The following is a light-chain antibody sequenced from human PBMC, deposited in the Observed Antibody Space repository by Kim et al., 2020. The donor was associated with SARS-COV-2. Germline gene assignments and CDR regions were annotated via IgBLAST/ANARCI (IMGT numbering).Light chain of an antibody. V-gene: IGKV1-5*01. J-gene: IGKJ1*01. Sequence: SGGDSVAITCRASQSVSYYLAWYQQKPGKAPPLLVFDASTLLTGVPSRFSAFGSGTDFTLTITSLQPDDFATYYCQHYDVRPPWTFGPGTKVDIK. CDR1: QSVSYY. CDR3: QHYDVRPPWT. CDR2: DAS.